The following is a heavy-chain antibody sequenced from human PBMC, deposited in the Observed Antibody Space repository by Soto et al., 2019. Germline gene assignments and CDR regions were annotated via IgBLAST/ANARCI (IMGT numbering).Heavy chain of an antibody. D-gene: IGHD1-26*01. CDR3: VLSGSYYFDY. CDR1: GFTFSSYW. J-gene: IGHJ4*02. CDR2: IKQDGSEK. Sequence: GGSLRLSCAASGFTFSSYWRSWVRQAPGKGLEWVANIKQDGSEKYYVDSVKGRFTISRDNAKNSLYLQMNSLRAEDTAVYYCVLSGSYYFDYWGQGTLVTVSS. V-gene: IGHV3-7*01.